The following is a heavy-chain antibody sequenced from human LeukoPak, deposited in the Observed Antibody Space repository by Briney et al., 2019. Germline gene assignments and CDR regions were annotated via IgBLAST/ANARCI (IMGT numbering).Heavy chain of an antibody. CDR3: ARDTGLERLGPQFDF. CDR2: IHSSGNT. CDR1: GGSIITNY. V-gene: IGHV4-4*07. Sequence: SETLSLTSTVSGGSIITNYWNWVPQPAGKGLEWIGRIHSSGNTNSNPSLRSRISMSVDTSKDQFSLKLSSVTAADSAVYYCARDTGLERLGPQFDFWGQGALVTVSS. D-gene: IGHD1-1*01. J-gene: IGHJ4*02.